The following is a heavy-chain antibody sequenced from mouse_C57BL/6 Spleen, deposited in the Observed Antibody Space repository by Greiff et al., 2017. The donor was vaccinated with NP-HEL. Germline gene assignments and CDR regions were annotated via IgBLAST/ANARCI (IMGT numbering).Heavy chain of an antibody. CDR2: IRSKSNNYAT. CDR3: VRHSPLGAMDY. V-gene: IGHV10-1*01. D-gene: IGHD6-1*01. CDR1: GFSFNTYA. Sequence: EVQLQESGGGLVQPKGSLKLSCAASGFSFNTYAMNWVRQAPGKGLEWVARIRSKSNNYATYYADSVKDRFTISRDDSESMLYLQMNNLKTEDTAMYYCVRHSPLGAMDYWGQGTSVTVSS. J-gene: IGHJ4*01.